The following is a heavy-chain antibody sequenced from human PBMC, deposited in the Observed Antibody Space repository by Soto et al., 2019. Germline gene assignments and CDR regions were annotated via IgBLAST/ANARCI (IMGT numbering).Heavy chain of an antibody. Sequence: PGGSLRLSCAASGCTFSSYAMIWVRQAPGKGLEWVSAISGSGGSTYYADSVKGRFTISRDNSKNTLYLQMNSLRAEDTAVYYWAKQNRPPARAAGPKQNGFDPWGQGPLVTVSS. V-gene: IGHV3-23*01. CDR3: AKQNRPPARAAGPKQNGFDP. CDR1: GCTFSSYA. D-gene: IGHD6-25*01. J-gene: IGHJ5*02. CDR2: ISGSGGST.